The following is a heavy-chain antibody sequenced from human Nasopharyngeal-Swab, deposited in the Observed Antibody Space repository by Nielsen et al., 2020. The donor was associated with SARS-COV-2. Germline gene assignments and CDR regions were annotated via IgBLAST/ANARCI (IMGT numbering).Heavy chain of an antibody. Sequence: GESLKISCAASGFTFSNYGMHWVRQAPGEGPEWLSYITSDSGFADYADSVKGRFTTSRDNVKNSLYLQMNSLRAEDTAVYYCATAGSGWSFNYWGHGTLVTVSS. CDR3: ATAGSGWSFNY. D-gene: IGHD6-19*01. V-gene: IGHV3-21*05. J-gene: IGHJ4*01. CDR2: ITSDSGFA. CDR1: GFTFSNYG.